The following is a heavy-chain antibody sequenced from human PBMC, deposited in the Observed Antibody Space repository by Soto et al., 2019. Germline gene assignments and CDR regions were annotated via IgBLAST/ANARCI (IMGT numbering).Heavy chain of an antibody. V-gene: IGHV3-7*01. J-gene: IGHJ5*02. CDR2: IKPDESEK. Sequence: LRLSCTASGFPFSDSWMTWVRQAPGKGLEWVARIKPDESEKKYADSVKGRFSISRDNAKNSMYLQMDSLRGEDTAVYYCVRGGSNYASWGQGTLVTVSS. CDR1: GFPFSDSW. D-gene: IGHD4-4*01. CDR3: VRGGSNYAS.